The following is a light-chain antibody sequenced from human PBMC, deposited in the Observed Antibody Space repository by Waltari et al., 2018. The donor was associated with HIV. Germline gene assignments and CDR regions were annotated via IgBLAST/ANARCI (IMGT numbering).Light chain of an antibody. J-gene: IGLJ2*01. Sequence: QSALTQPRSVSGSPEQSVTISCTGASSSFGGYNYVSWYQQHPGKAPKLMIYDVTTRPSGVPARSPGSKTGTPSSLTSSGLQADDEADDFCCSYTASYTLFGGGTKLTVL. V-gene: IGLV2-11*01. CDR1: SSSFGGYNY. CDR3: CSYTASYTL. CDR2: DVT.